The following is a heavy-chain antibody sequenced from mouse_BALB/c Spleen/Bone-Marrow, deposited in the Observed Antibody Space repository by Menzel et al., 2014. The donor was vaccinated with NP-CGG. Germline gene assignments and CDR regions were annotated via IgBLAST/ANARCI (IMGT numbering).Heavy chain of an antibody. CDR1: GYTFTSYV. Sequence: VQLQQSGPELVKPGASVKMSCKASGYTFTSYVMHWVKQKPGQGLEWIGYINPYNDGTKYNEKFKGKATLTSDKSSSTAYIELSSLTSEDSAVYYCASPYYRYDGFAYWGQGTLVSVSA. D-gene: IGHD2-14*01. CDR3: ASPYYRYDGFAY. V-gene: IGHV1-14*01. CDR2: INPYNDGT. J-gene: IGHJ3*01.